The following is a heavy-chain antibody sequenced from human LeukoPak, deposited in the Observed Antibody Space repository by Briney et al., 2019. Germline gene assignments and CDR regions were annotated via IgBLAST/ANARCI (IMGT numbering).Heavy chain of an antibody. Sequence: ASVKVSCKASGYTFTGYYMHWARQAPGQGLEWMGWINPNSGGTNYAQKFQGRVTMTRDTSISTAYMELSRLRSDDTAVYYCARGYILNDAFDIWGQGTMVTVSS. CDR2: INPNSGGT. CDR1: GYTFTGYY. CDR3: ARGYILNDAFDI. V-gene: IGHV1-2*02. D-gene: IGHD5-12*01. J-gene: IGHJ3*02.